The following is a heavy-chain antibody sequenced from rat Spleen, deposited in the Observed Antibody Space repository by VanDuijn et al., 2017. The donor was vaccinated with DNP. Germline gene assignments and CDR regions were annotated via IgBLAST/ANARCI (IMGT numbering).Heavy chain of an antibody. J-gene: IGHJ3*01. CDR3: SRHGYSSYRFAY. D-gene: IGHD1-2*01. V-gene: IGHV5-7*01. CDR1: GFTFSNYD. CDR2: IIYDGTRT. Sequence: EVQLVESGGGLVQPGRSLKLSCAASGFTFSNYDMAWVRQAPKKGLEWVATIIYDGTRTYYRDSVKGRFTVSRDNAKNTLYLQMDSLRSEDTATYYCSRHGYSSYRFAYWGQGTLVTVSS.